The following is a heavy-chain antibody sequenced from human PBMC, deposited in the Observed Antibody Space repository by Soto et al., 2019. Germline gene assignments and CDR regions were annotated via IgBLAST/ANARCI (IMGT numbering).Heavy chain of an antibody. CDR3: ARDVDEIYYMDV. CDR2: IYYSGNT. J-gene: IGHJ6*03. CDR1: GGSISSGGYY. D-gene: IGHD5-12*01. V-gene: IGHV4-31*03. Sequence: QVQLQESGPGLVKPSQTLSLTCTVSGGSISSGGYYWSWIRQHPGKGLERIGYIYYSGNTYYNPSLKSRVAISLDASKNQFSLRLSSVTAADTAGDYCARDVDEIYYMDVCGKGTTVTVS.